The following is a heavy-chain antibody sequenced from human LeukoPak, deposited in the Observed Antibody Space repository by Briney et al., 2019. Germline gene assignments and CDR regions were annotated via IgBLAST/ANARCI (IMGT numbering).Heavy chain of an antibody. V-gene: IGHV3-21*01. CDR2: ISSCSSYI. CDR1: GFTFSSYS. Sequence: GGSLRLSCAASGFTFSSYSMNWVRQAPGKGLEWVSSISSCSSYIYYADSVKGRFTISRDNAKNSLYLQMNSLRAEDTAVYYCATPPTVYDFWSGYYTGYWGQGTLVTVSS. J-gene: IGHJ4*02. CDR3: ATPPTVYDFWSGYYTGY. D-gene: IGHD3-3*01.